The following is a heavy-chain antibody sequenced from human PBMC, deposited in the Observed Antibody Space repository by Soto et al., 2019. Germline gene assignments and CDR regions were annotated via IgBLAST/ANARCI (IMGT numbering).Heavy chain of an antibody. V-gene: IGHV3-30-3*01. CDR2: ISYDGSNK. CDR1: GFTFSSYA. Sequence: QVQLVESGGGVVQPGRSLRLSCAASGFTFSSYAMHWVRQAPGKGLEWVAVISYDGSNKYYADSVKGRFTLSRDNSKNTLYLQMNGLRAADTAVYYCASQMDFTNGVCSYWYFDLWGRGTLVTVSS. D-gene: IGHD2-8*01. J-gene: IGHJ2*01. CDR3: ASQMDFTNGVCSYWYFDL.